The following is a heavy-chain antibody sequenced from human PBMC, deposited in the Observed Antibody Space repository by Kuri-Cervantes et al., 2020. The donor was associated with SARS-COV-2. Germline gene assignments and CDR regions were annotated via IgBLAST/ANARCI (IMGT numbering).Heavy chain of an antibody. Sequence: ASVKVSCKASGYTFTSYGISWVRQAPGQGLEWMGWIGAYNGNTNYAQKLQGRVTMTTDTSTSTAYMELRSLRSDDTAVYYCARDRGSSGWSWVYYYYGMDVWGQGTTVTVSS. CDR3: ARDRGSSGWSWVYYYYGMDV. CDR2: IGAYNGNT. J-gene: IGHJ6*02. CDR1: GYTFTSYG. D-gene: IGHD6-19*01. V-gene: IGHV1-18*01.